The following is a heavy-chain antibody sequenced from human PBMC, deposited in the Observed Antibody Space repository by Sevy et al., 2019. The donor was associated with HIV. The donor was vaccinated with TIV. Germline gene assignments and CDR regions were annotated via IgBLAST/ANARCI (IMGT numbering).Heavy chain of an antibody. CDR3: AREGVGATNDYYYGMDV. CDR1: GGSISSYY. Sequence: SETLSLTCTVSGGSISSYYWSWIRQPPGKGLEWIGYIYYSGSTNYNPSLKSRVTISVDTSKNQFSLKLSSVTAADTAVYYCAREGVGATNDYYYGMDVWGQGPTVTVSS. CDR2: IYYSGST. V-gene: IGHV4-59*01. J-gene: IGHJ6*02. D-gene: IGHD1-26*01.